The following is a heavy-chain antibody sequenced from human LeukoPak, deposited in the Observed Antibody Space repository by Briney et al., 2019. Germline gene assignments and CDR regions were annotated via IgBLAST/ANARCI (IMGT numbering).Heavy chain of an antibody. J-gene: IGHJ4*02. Sequence: SETLSLTCTVSGGSISNYYWSWIRQPPGKGLEWIGEINHSGSTNYNPSLKSRVTISVDTSKNQFSLKLSSVTAADTAVYYCARRGTAMARWGQGTLVTVSS. V-gene: IGHV4-34*01. CDR3: ARRGTAMAR. CDR1: GGSISNYY. CDR2: INHSGST. D-gene: IGHD5-18*01.